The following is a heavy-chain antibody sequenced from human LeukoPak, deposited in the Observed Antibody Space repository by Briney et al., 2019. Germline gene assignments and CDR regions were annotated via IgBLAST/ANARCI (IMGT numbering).Heavy chain of an antibody. V-gene: IGHV3-30*02. CDR3: AKDTKYGSGSYDYYYYYMDV. J-gene: IGHJ6*03. CDR2: IRYDGSNK. D-gene: IGHD3-10*01. Sequence: PGGSLRLSCAASGFTFSSYGMHWVRQAPGKGLEWVAFIRYDGSNKYYADSVKGRFTISRDNSKNTLYLQMNSLRAEDTAVYYCAKDTKYGSGSYDYYYYYMDVWGKGTTVTVSS. CDR1: GFTFSSYG.